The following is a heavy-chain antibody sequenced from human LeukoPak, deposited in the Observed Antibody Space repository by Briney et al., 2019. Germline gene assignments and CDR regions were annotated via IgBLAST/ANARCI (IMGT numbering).Heavy chain of an antibody. CDR2: ISGSGGST. D-gene: IGHD4-11*01. CDR1: GFTFSNYG. V-gene: IGHV3-23*01. J-gene: IGHJ4*02. CDR3: AKERSPVTDPYFDY. Sequence: GGSLRLSCVGSGFTFSNYGMSWVRQAPGKGLEWVSAISGSGGSTYYADSARGRFTISRDNSKNTLYLQMNSLRAEDTAVYYCAKERSPVTDPYFDYWGQGTLVTVSS.